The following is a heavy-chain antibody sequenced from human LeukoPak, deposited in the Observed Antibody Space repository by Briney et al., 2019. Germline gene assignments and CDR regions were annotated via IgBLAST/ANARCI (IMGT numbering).Heavy chain of an antibody. J-gene: IGHJ5*02. Sequence: SETLSLTCTVSGGSISGYYWSWIRQPPGKGLEWIGYIYYSGSTNYNPSLKSRVTISVDTPKNQFSLKLSSVTAADTAVYYCAKSPYSGYSSAWGQGTLVTVSS. CDR1: GGSISGYY. CDR3: AKSPYSGYSSA. V-gene: IGHV4-59*01. CDR2: IYYSGST. D-gene: IGHD6-19*01.